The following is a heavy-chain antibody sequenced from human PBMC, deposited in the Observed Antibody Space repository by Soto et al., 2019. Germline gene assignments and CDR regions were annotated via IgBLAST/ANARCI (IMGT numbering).Heavy chain of an antibody. Sequence: GGSLRLSCAASGFSFSDYVMHWVRQAPGKGLEWVSVISYGGGSIYYADSVKGRFTISRDNSKNTLYLQMNSLRAEDTAVYYCAKDRNIPFLDYWGQGTLVTVSS. V-gene: IGHV3-30*18. CDR1: GFSFSDYV. CDR3: AKDRNIPFLDY. D-gene: IGHD3-16*01. CDR2: ISYGGGSI. J-gene: IGHJ4*02.